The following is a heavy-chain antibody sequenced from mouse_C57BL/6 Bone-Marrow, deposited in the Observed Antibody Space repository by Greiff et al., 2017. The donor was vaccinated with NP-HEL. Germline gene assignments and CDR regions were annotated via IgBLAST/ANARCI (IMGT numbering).Heavy chain of an antibody. CDR3: RITTVVANYCDY. V-gene: IGHV1-5*01. D-gene: IGHD1-1*01. CDR2: IYPGNSDT. Sequence: VQLQQSGTVLARPGASVKMSCKTSGYTFTSYWMHWVKQRPGQGLEWIGAIYPGNSDTSYNQKFKGKAKLTPVTSASTAYMELSSLTNEDSAGYYSRITTVVANYCDYWGQGTTLTVSS. CDR1: GYTFTSYW. J-gene: IGHJ2*01.